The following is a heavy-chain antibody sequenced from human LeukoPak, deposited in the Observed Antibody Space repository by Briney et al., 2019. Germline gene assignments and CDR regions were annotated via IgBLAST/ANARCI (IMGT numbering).Heavy chain of an antibody. CDR2: INPNSGGT. CDR1: GYTFTGYY. J-gene: IGHJ5*02. Sequence: ASVTVSFKASGYTFTGYYMHWVRQAPGQGLGWMGWINPNSGGTNYAQKFQGRVTMTRDTSISTAYMELSRLRSDDTAVYYCARDKGYCTNGVCLGSNWFDPWGQGTLVTVSS. CDR3: ARDKGYCTNGVCLGSNWFDP. D-gene: IGHD2-8*01. V-gene: IGHV1-2*02.